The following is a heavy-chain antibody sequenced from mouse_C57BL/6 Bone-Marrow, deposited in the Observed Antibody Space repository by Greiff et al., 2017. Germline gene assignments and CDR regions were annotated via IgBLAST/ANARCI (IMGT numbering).Heavy chain of an antibody. J-gene: IGHJ2*01. CDR2: IDPENGDT. V-gene: IGHV14-4*01. CDR3: TTLWYFDY. D-gene: IGHD1-1*02. CDR1: GFNIKDDY. Sequence: VQLQQSGAELVRPGASVKLYCTASGFNIKDDYMHWVKQRPEQGLEWIGWIDPENGDTEYASKFQGKVTITADTSSNTAYLQLSSLTSEDTAVYYCTTLWYFDYWGQGTTLTVSS.